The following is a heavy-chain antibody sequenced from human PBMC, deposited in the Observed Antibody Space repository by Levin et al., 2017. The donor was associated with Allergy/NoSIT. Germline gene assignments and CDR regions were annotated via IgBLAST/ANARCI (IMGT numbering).Heavy chain of an antibody. Sequence: ASVKVSCRTSGYTFTGYSIHWVRQAPGQGLEWTGWINPNSGGTNYLQKSQGRVTMTRGTSITTAFMVLRRLRSDDTAVYYCASDARPRLFDYWGQGTLVTVSS. D-gene: IGHD6-6*01. CDR3: ASDARPRLFDY. CDR1: GYTFTGYS. J-gene: IGHJ4*02. CDR2: INPNSGGT. V-gene: IGHV1-2*02.